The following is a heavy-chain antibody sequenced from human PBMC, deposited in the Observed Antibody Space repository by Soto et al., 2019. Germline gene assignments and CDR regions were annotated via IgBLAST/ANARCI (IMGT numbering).Heavy chain of an antibody. D-gene: IGHD1-7*01. CDR2: MSYGGTP. J-gene: IGHJ4*02. CDR1: GVSISSVEYS. V-gene: IGHV4-30-4*01. Sequence: PSETLSLTCTVSGVSISSVEYSWSWIRQPPGKGLEWIGFMSYGGTPFYNASLKSQFTMSVDTSKSQFSLSLSFVTAADTAVYYCATMGTPATGLYYFDNWGQGTLVTVSS. CDR3: ATMGTPATGLYYFDN.